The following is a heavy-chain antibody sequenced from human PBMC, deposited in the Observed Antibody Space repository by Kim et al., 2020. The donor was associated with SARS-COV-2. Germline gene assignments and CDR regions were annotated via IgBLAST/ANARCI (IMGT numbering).Heavy chain of an antibody. D-gene: IGHD1-26*01. CDR1: GFTFSSYG. J-gene: IGHJ6*02. Sequence: GSLRLSCAASGFTFSSYGMHWVRQAPGKGLEWVAVIWYDGSNKYYADSVKGRFTISRDNSKNTLYLQMNSLRAEDTAVYYCAKEKVGATYYYYGMDVWGQGTTVTVSS. V-gene: IGHV3-33*06. CDR3: AKEKVGATYYYYGMDV. CDR2: IWYDGSNK.